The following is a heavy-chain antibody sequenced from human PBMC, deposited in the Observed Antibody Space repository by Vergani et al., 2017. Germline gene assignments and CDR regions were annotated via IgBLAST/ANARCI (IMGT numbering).Heavy chain of an antibody. Sequence: QVQLVQSGAEVKKPGASLKVSCTASGYTFTSYDINWVRQATGQGLEWMGWMNPNSGNTGYAQKFQGRVTMTRNPSISTAYMELSSLRSEDTAVYYCARVVPAAILYYYYYYYMDVWGKXP. V-gene: IGHV1-8*01. CDR1: GYTFTSYD. CDR3: ARVVPAAILYYYYYYYMDV. CDR2: MNPNSGNT. D-gene: IGHD2-2*02. J-gene: IGHJ6*03.